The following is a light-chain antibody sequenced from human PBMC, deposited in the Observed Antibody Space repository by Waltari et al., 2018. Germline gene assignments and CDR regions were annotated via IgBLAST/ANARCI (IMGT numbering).Light chain of an antibody. V-gene: IGLV4-69*01. CDR1: SGLSPNT. CDR3: QTGGHGTWV. CDR2: VNSDGSH. J-gene: IGLJ3*02. Sequence: QLVLPQSPSPSASLGAPAMLPCTLASGLSPNTIAWHQQQPEQGPRYLMKVNSDGSHCKGDEIPDRFSGSSSSSGAERYLTITSVQSEDEADYYCQTGGHGTWVFGGGTKLTVL.